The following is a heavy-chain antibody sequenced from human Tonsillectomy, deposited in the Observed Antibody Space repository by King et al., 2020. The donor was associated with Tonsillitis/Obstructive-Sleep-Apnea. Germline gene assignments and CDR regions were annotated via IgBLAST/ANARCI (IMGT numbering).Heavy chain of an antibody. CDR2: IYYSGTT. V-gene: IGHV4-31*03. Sequence: LQLQESGPGLVKPSHTLSLTCTVSGGSISSGGYYWGWIRQHPGKSLEWIGYIYYSGTTYYNPSLKSRLTISVDTSKNQFSLKLSSVTAADTAVYYCARGDDYDNYLDYWGQGTLVTVSS. J-gene: IGHJ4*02. D-gene: IGHD5-24*01. CDR3: ARGDDYDNYLDY. CDR1: GGSISSGGYY.